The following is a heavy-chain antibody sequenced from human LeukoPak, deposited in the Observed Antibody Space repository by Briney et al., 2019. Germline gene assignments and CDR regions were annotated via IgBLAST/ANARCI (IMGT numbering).Heavy chain of an antibody. Sequence: GASVKVSCKASGCTFTSYGISWVRQAPGQGLEWMGWISAYNGNTNYAQKLQGRVTMTTDTSTSTAYMELRSLRAEDTAVFYCAKDAYSGSQRGPYYMDVWGKGTTVTVSS. D-gene: IGHD1-26*01. CDR1: GCTFTSYG. V-gene: IGHV1-18*01. CDR3: AKDAYSGSQRGPYYMDV. J-gene: IGHJ6*03. CDR2: ISAYNGNT.